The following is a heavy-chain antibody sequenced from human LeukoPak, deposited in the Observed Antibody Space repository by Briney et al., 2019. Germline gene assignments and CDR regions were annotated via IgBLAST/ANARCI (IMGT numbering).Heavy chain of an antibody. J-gene: IGHJ6*02. CDR1: GFTFSSYG. D-gene: IGHD6-19*01. CDR3: AKDGYSSGWYGPWYYYYYGMDV. V-gene: IGHV3-30*18. Sequence: GRSLRLSCAASGFTFSSYGMHWVRQAPGKGLEWVAVISYDGSNKYYADSVKGRFTISRDNSKNTLYLQMNSLRAEDTAVYYCAKDGYSSGWYGPWYYYYYGMDVWGQGTTVTVSS. CDR2: ISYDGSNK.